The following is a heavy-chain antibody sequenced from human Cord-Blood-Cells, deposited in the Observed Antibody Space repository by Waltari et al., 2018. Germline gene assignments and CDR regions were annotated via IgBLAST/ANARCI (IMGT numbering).Heavy chain of an antibody. J-gene: IGHJ3*02. V-gene: IGHV3-23*01. CDR1: GFTFSSYA. D-gene: IGHD2-2*01. Sequence: EVQLLESGGGLVQPGGSLRLSCAASGFTFSSYAMSWVRQAPGQGLEWVSAISGSGCSTYYADSVKGRFTISRDNSKNTLYLQMNSLRAEDTAVYYCAKASVKYCSSTSCYLNAFDIWGQGTMVTVSS. CDR2: ISGSGCST. CDR3: AKASVKYCSSTSCYLNAFDI.